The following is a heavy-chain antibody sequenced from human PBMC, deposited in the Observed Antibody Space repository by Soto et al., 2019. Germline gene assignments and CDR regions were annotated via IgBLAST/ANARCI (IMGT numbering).Heavy chain of an antibody. D-gene: IGHD2-2*01. CDR1: GFTFSSYS. CDR3: ARRSSTSLK. J-gene: IGHJ4*02. Sequence: EVQLVESGGGLVKPGGSLRLSCAASGFTFSSYSMNWVRQTPGKGLEWVSSISSSSSYIYYADSVKGRFTISRENAKNSLYLQMNSLRAEDTAVYYCARRSSTSLKWGQGTLVTVSS. CDR2: ISSSSSYI. V-gene: IGHV3-21*01.